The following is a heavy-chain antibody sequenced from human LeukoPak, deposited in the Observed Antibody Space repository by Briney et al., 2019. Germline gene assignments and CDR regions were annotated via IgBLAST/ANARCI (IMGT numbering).Heavy chain of an antibody. D-gene: IGHD1-26*01. Sequence: SETLSLTCTVSGGSISSSSYYWGWIRQPPGKGLEWIGSISYSGSTYYNPSLKSRVTMSVDTSKNQFSLKLTSVTAADTSVYYCSRESGAFSPFGYWGQGTLVTVHS. V-gene: IGHV4-39*02. CDR3: SRESGAFSPFGY. CDR2: ISYSGST. J-gene: IGHJ4*02. CDR1: GGSISSSSYY.